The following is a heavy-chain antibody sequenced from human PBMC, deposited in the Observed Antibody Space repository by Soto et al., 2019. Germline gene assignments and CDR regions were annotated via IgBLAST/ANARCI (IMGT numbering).Heavy chain of an antibody. CDR3: ASRERVGAFDI. Sequence: QVQLVQSGAEVKKPGSSVKVSCKASGGTLSNYAISWVRQAPGQGLEWMGGIIPILGSANYAQKFQDRVTITADESTSKTYMELSRLRSEGAAVYYCASRERVGAFDIWGQGTVVTVSS. J-gene: IGHJ3*02. CDR2: IIPILGSA. CDR1: GGTLSNYA. D-gene: IGHD1-26*01. V-gene: IGHV1-69*01.